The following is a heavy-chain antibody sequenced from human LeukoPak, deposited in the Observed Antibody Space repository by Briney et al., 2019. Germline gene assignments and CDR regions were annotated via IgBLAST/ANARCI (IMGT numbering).Heavy chain of an antibody. CDR3: ARKTSIAGRGDWFDP. J-gene: IGHJ5*02. CDR2: IIPIFGTA. V-gene: IGHV1-69*13. CDR1: GGTFSSYA. D-gene: IGHD6-6*01. Sequence: SVKVSCKASGGTFSSYAISWVRQAPGQGLEWMGGIIPIFGTANYAQKFQGRVTITADESTSTAYMELSSLRSEDTAVYYCARKTSIAGRGDWFDPWGQGTLVIVSS.